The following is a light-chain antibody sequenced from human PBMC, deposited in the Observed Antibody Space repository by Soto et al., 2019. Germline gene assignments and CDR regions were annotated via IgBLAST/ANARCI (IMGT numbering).Light chain of an antibody. CDR3: QQFKSYPIT. V-gene: IGKV1-9*01. CDR1: QGISSY. Sequence: DIQLTQSPSFLSASVGDRVTITCRASQGISSYLAWYQQKPGKAPKLLIYAASTLQSGVPSRFSGSGSGTEFTLTISSLQPEDFATCYCQQFKSYPITFGQGTRLEIK. J-gene: IGKJ5*01. CDR2: AAS.